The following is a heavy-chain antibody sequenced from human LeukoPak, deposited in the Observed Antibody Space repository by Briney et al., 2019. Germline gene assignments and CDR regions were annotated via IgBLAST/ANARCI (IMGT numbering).Heavy chain of an antibody. CDR2: IIPIFGTA. D-gene: IGHD2-15*01. CDR1: GGTFSSYA. CDR3: AREKDGPFDY. V-gene: IGHV1-69*13. J-gene: IGHJ4*02. Sequence: ASVKVSCKASGGTFSSYAISWVRQAPGQGLEWMGGIIPIFGTANYARKFQGRVTITADESTSTAYMELSSLRSEDTAVYYCAREKDGPFDYWGQGTLVTVSS.